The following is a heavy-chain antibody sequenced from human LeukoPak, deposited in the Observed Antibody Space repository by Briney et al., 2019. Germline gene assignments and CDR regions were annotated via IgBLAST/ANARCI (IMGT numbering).Heavy chain of an antibody. CDR3: AKDTTLKLLWFGELWSGMDV. D-gene: IGHD3-10*01. V-gene: IGHV3-9*01. CDR2: ISWNSGSI. J-gene: IGHJ6*02. CDR1: GFTFDDYA. Sequence: PGRSLRLSCAASGFTFDDYAMHWVRQAPGKGLEGVSGISWNSGSIGYADSVKGRFTISRDNAKNSLYLQMNSLRAEDTALYYCAKDTTLKLLWFGELWSGMDVGPRDHGHRLL.